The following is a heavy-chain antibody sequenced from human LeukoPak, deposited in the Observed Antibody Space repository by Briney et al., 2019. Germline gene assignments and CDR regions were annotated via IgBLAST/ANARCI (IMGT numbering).Heavy chain of an antibody. D-gene: IGHD3-10*01. CDR3: ARRPYYHSGSLPPFDP. CDR2: ISHSGGT. V-gene: IGHV4-34*01. Sequence: SETLSLTCAVYGGSFRGYYWSWIRQPPGKGLEWIGEISHSGGTNYNASLKSRVTISADTSKNQFSLNLTSVTAADTAVYYSARRPYYHSGSLPPFDPWGQGTLVTVSS. CDR1: GGSFRGYY. J-gene: IGHJ5*02.